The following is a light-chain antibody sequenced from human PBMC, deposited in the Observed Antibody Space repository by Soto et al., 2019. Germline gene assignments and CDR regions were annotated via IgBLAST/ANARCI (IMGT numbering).Light chain of an antibody. CDR1: QSLCSSSDNRHY. Sequence: DIAMTQSPDSLAVSLGERATINCKSSQSLCSSSDNRHYLAWYQLKLGQPPNLLIYWASTRGARVPDRFSGSRSGTNFTLTISCLKAEELAVDHCQQYYSPPYAFGQGSKLAIK. V-gene: IGKV4-1*01. J-gene: IGKJ2*01. CDR2: WAS. CDR3: QQYYSPPYA.